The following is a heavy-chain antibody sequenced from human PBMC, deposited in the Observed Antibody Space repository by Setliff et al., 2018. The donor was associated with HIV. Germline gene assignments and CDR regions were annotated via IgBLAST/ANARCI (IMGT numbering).Heavy chain of an antibody. CDR2: TKYDGSES. J-gene: IGHJ6*04. D-gene: IGHD3-10*01. CDR3: ARVMVRGVEYYVDV. V-gene: IGHV3-7*03. CDR1: GLTFNRYW. Sequence: GGSLRLSCVVSGLTFNRYWMSWVRQVPGKGLEWVSNTKYDGSESYYMDSVKGRFIASTDNARNSLFLEMNSLRGEDTALYYCARVMVRGVEYYVDVWGKGTTVTVSS.